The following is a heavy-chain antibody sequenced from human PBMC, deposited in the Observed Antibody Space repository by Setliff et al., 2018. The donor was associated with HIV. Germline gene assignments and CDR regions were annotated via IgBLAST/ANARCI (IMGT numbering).Heavy chain of an antibody. Sequence: ASVKVSCKASGYTFTGYYIHWVRQATGQGLEWMGWISTYNRNTNYAQKLQGRVTMTTDTSTSTAYMELRSLRSDDTAVYYCARGYCTNGVCQSFDHWGQGTLVTVSS. CDR1: GYTFTGYY. CDR2: ISTYNRNT. D-gene: IGHD2-8*01. CDR3: ARGYCTNGVCQSFDH. V-gene: IGHV1-18*04. J-gene: IGHJ4*02.